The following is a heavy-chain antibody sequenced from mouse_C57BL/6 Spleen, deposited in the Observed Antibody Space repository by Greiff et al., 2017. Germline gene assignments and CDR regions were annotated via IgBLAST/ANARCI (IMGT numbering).Heavy chain of an antibody. CDR1: GYTFTDYN. J-gene: IGHJ2*01. V-gene: IGHV1-22*01. D-gene: IGHD1-1*01. CDR2: INPNNGGT. Sequence: EVQLQESGPELVKPGASVKMSCKASGYTFTDYNMHWVKQSHGKSLEWIGYINPNNGGTSYNQKFKGKATLTVNKSSSTAYMALRSLTSEDSAVYYCANYSGSSSFDYWGQVTTLTVSS. CDR3: ANYSGSSSFDY.